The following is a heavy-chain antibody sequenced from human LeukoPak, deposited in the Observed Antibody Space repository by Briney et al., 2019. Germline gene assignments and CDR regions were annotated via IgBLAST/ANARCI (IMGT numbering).Heavy chain of an antibody. V-gene: IGHV3-21*01. Sequence: GGSLRLSCVASGFTLSSYSMNWVRQAPGKGLEWVSSISSSSSSYIYYTDSVKGRFTISRDNAKNSLYLQMNSLRAEDTAVYYCAREGYGSGSFPYYYYYMDVWGKGTTVTISS. CDR2: ISSSSSSYI. D-gene: IGHD3-10*01. CDR1: GFTLSSYS. CDR3: AREGYGSGSFPYYYYYMDV. J-gene: IGHJ6*03.